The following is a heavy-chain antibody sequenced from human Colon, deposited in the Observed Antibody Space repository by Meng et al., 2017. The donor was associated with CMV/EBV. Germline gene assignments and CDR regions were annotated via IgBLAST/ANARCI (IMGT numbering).Heavy chain of an antibody. CDR2: IGAGFDT. D-gene: IGHD1-1*01. J-gene: IGHJ4*02. CDR3: AREGQTSTHWLGPLHN. Sequence: GESLKISCAASGFIFSSYDMHWVRQAAGKGLEWVSAIGAGFDTYYSDSVKGRFTISRENAKNSLYLQMNNLRVGDTAVYYCAREGQTSTHWLGPLHNWGQGTVFTVSS. CDR1: GFIFSSYD. V-gene: IGHV3-13*01.